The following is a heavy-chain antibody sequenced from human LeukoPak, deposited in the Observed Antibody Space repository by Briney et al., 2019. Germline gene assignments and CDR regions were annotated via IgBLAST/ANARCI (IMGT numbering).Heavy chain of an antibody. V-gene: IGHV1-2*02. CDR1: GYTFTGYY. J-gene: IGHJ4*02. CDR2: INPNSGGT. Sequence: ASVRLSCKASGYTFTGYYMHWVRQAPGQGLEWMGWINPNSGGTNYAQTFQGRVTMTRDTSISTAYMELSRLRSDDTAVYYCARGPYYDSSGYGLPDYWGQGTLVTVSS. D-gene: IGHD3-22*01. CDR3: ARGPYYDSSGYGLPDY.